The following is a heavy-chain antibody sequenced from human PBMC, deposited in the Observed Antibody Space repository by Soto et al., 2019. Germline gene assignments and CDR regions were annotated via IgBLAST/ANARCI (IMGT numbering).Heavy chain of an antibody. V-gene: IGHV3-33*01. Sequence: QVQLVESGGGVVQPGRSLRLSCAASGFTFSSYGMHWVRQAPGKGLEWVAVIWYDGSNKYYADSVKGRFTISRDNSKNTLYLQMNSLRAEDTAVYYCERGIASPRGAFDIWGQGTMVTVSS. CDR1: GFTFSSYG. CDR3: ERGIASPRGAFDI. CDR2: IWYDGSNK. J-gene: IGHJ3*02. D-gene: IGHD6-6*01.